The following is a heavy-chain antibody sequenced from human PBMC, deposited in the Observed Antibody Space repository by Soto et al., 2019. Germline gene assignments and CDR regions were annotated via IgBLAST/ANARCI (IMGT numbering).Heavy chain of an antibody. CDR2: ISGSGGST. Sequence: GGSLRLSCAASGFTFSSYAMSWVRQAPGKGLEWVSAISGSGGSTYYADSVKGRFTISRDNSKNTLYLQMNSLRAEDTAVYYGAKEGGDLGDCQMNAFDIWGQGTMVTVSS. J-gene: IGHJ3*02. V-gene: IGHV3-23*01. CDR3: AKEGGDLGDCQMNAFDI. CDR1: GFTFSSYA. D-gene: IGHD2-21*02.